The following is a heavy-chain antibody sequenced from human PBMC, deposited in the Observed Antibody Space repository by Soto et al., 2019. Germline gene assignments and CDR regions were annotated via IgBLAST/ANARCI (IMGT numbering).Heavy chain of an antibody. CDR2: IDYRGST. V-gene: IGHV4-39*01. J-gene: IGHJ5*02. CDR3: ARHGKRITMVLGVFTCNNWCDP. Sequence: QLQLQESGPGLVKPSATLSLTSTVSGDSISSSSYYWGWIRPPPGRGREWIDSIDYRGSTYYNPTLKSRVTISVDTSKNQCSLEQLSVTGADTAVYYCARHGKRITMVLGVFTCNNWCDPWGQGTLVAVSS. D-gene: IGHD3-10*01. CDR1: GDSISSSSYY.